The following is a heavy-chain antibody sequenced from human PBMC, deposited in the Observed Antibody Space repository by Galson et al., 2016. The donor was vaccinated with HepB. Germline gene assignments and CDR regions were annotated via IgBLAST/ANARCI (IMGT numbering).Heavy chain of an antibody. CDR3: ARLRHGDGSGWADYFDH. V-gene: IGHV4-31*03. J-gene: IGHJ4*02. D-gene: IGHD3-22*01. CDR1: GDSISYGGDYY. CDR2: IYYNGRT. Sequence: TLSLTCTVSGDSISYGGDYYWSWIRQHPDKGLEWIGYIYYNGRTDYNPSLKSRGPMSLDTSKNQFSLELTSVTAADTAVYYCARLRHGDGSGWADYFDHWGQGTLVTVSS.